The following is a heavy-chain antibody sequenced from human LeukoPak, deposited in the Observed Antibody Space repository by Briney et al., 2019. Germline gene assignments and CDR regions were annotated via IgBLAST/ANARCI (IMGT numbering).Heavy chain of an antibody. D-gene: IGHD6-13*01. J-gene: IGHJ4*02. Sequence: SETLSLTCAVYGGSFSGNYWSWIRQPPGKGLEWIGEINHSGSTNYNPSLKSLVTISVDTSKNQLSLKLSSVTAADTAVYYCAKDNVAAAGRYFDYWGQGTLVTVSS. CDR3: AKDNVAAAGRYFDY. V-gene: IGHV4-34*01. CDR1: GGSFSGNY. CDR2: INHSGST.